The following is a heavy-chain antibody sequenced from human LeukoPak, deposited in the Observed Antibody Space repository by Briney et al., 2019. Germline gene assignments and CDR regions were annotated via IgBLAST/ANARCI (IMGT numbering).Heavy chain of an antibody. CDR1: GFTFSTFW. Sequence: GGSLRLSCAASGFTFSTFWMHWVRQAPGKGLVWVSHIKNDGSDTSYADSVEGRFTISRDNSKSTLYLQMNSLRAEDTAVYYCARVGIAAAGGRKPNDYWGQGTLVTVSS. J-gene: IGHJ4*02. CDR2: IKNDGSDT. CDR3: ARVGIAAAGGRKPNDY. D-gene: IGHD6-13*01. V-gene: IGHV3-74*01.